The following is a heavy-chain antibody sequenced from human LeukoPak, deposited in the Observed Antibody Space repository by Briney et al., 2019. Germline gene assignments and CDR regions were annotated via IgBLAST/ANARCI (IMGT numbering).Heavy chain of an antibody. CDR2: IYTSGST. Sequence: SQTLSLTCTVSGGSISSGSYYWSWIRQPAGTGLEWIGRIYTSGSTNYNPSLKSRVTISVDTSKNQFSLKLSSVTAADTAVYYCARDGTYYDFWSGYPTLFDYWGQGTLVTVSS. V-gene: IGHV4-61*02. J-gene: IGHJ4*02. D-gene: IGHD3-3*01. CDR1: GGSISSGSYY. CDR3: ARDGTYYDFWSGYPTLFDY.